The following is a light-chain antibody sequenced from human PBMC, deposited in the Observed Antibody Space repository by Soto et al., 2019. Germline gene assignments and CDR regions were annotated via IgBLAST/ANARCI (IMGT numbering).Light chain of an antibody. Sequence: EIVLTQSPATLSLSPEERATLSCRASQSVSSHLAWYQQKPGQAPRLLLYDASNRATVIPARFSGSGSGTDFTLTISSLEPEDCAVYYCQQRSNWPLTFGGGTKVEIK. V-gene: IGKV3-11*01. CDR3: QQRSNWPLT. CDR1: QSVSSH. CDR2: DAS. J-gene: IGKJ4*01.